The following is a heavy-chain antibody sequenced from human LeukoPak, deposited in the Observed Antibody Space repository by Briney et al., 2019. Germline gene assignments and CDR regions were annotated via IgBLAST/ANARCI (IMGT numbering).Heavy chain of an antibody. CDR1: GFTFSRYW. D-gene: IGHD3-10*01. J-gene: IGHJ4*02. V-gene: IGHV3-7*05. Sequence: PPGGSLRLSCAASGFTFSRYWMSWVRQAPGKGLEWVANIKEDGSVKYYVESVKGRFTISRDNSKNTLYLQMNSLRAEDTAVYYCAKVPPGGYYFDYWGQGTLVTVSS. CDR3: AKVPPGGYYFDY. CDR2: IKEDGSVK.